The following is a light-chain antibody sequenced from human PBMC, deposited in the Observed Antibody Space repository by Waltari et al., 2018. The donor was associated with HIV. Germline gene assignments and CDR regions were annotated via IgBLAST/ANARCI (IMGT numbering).Light chain of an antibody. V-gene: IGLV1-44*01. CDR1: SSNIGRDI. CDR3: AAGDDSLNGLV. Sequence: QSVLTQPPSASGTPWQRVTISCSGSSSNIGRDIVNWSQQLPGTAPQLLIYNNSQQPAGVPVRFSGSRSSTSASLAISGLQSEDEADYYCAAGDDSLNGLVFVGGTKLTVL. CDR2: NNS. J-gene: IGLJ2*01.